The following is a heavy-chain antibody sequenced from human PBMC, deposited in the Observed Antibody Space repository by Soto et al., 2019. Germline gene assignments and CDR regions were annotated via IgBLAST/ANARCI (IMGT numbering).Heavy chain of an antibody. Sequence: GGSLRLSCAASGFSFSSYDMHWVCQSPGKRLAWAAIISYDGSNKYYADSVNGPFTISRDNSRNTRYLQMNSLRAEDTAVFYCARSHDYYDSSGYWIPFYYGMDVWGQGTTVTVSS. V-gene: IGHV3-30-3*01. CDR2: ISYDGSNK. D-gene: IGHD3-22*01. CDR1: GFSFSSYD. CDR3: ARSHDYYDSSGYWIPFYYGMDV. J-gene: IGHJ6*02.